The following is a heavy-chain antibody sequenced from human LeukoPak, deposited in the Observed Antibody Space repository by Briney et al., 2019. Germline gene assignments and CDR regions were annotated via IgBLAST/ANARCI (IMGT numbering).Heavy chain of an antibody. CDR2: INPNSGGT. Sequence: ASVKVSCKASGYTFTGYYMHWVRQAPGQGLEWMGWINPNSGGTNYAQKFQGRVTMTRDTSISTAYMELSRLRSDDTAVYYCARDLFLATAISGTDYWGQGTLVTVSS. D-gene: IGHD1-14*01. J-gene: IGHJ4*02. CDR3: ARDLFLATAISGTDY. V-gene: IGHV1-2*02. CDR1: GYTFTGYY.